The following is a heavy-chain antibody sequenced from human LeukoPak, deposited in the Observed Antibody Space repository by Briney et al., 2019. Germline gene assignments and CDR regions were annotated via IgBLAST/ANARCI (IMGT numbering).Heavy chain of an antibody. CDR2: IYYSGST. V-gene: IGHV4-31*03. D-gene: IGHD6-13*01. CDR1: GGSISSGGYY. Sequence: SQTLSLTCTVSGGSISSGGYYWSWIRQHPGKGSEWIGYIYYSGSTYYNPSLKSRVTISVDTSKNQFSLKLSSVTAADTAVYYCASGYSSSWYDDAFDIWGQGTMVTVSS. CDR3: ASGYSSSWYDDAFDI. J-gene: IGHJ3*02.